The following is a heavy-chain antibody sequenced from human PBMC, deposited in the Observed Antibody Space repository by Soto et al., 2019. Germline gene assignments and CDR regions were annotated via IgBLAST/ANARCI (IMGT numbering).Heavy chain of an antibody. CDR3: AIAVAGTVFDY. J-gene: IGHJ4*02. CDR2: INSDGIST. Sequence: GGSLRLSCAASGFTFSSYWMHWVRQAPGKGLVWVSRINSDGISTSYADSVKDRFTISRDNAKNTLYLQMNSLRADDTAVYYCAIAVAGTVFDYWGQGTLVTVSS. V-gene: IGHV3-74*01. CDR1: GFTFSSYW. D-gene: IGHD6-19*01.